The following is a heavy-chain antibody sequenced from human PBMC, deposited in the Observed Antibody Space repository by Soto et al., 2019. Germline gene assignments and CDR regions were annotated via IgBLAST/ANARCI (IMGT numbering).Heavy chain of an antibody. J-gene: IGHJ5*02. CDR1: GGSISSGGYY. CDR2: IYYSGST. Sequence: ASETLSLTCTVSGGSISSGGYYWNLIRQHPGKGLEWIGYIYYSGSTYYNPSLKSRVSMSVDTSKNQFSLKLSSVTAADTAVYYCARCVFPWGQGTLVTVSS. V-gene: IGHV4-31*03. CDR3: ARCVFP.